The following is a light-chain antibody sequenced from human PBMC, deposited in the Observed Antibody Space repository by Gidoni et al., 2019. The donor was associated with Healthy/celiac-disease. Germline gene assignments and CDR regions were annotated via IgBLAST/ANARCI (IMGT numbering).Light chain of an antibody. V-gene: IGKV1-5*01. J-gene: IGKJ2*01. CDR1: QSISSW. CDR2: DAS. CDR3: QQYNSYLYT. Sequence: DIQMTQSPSTLSASVGDRVTITCRASQSISSWLAWYQQKPGKAPKLRIYDASSLESGVPSRFSGSGSGTEFTLTISSLQPDDFATYYCQQYNSYLYTFXXXTKLEIK.